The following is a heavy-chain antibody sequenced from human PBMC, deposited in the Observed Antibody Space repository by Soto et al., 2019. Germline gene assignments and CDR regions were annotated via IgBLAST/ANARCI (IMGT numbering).Heavy chain of an antibody. CDR3: ARSQGSSTSLEIYYYYYYGMDV. V-gene: IGHV1-69*01. CDR1: GGTFGSYA. D-gene: IGHD2-2*01. Sequence: QVQLVQSGAEVKKPGSSGKVSCKASGGTFGSYAISWLRQAPEQGLEWMGGIIPIPGTANYAQKFQGRVTIAADESTSTAYMELSSLRSEDTAVYYCARSQGSSTSLEIYYYYYYGMDVWGQGTTVTVSS. J-gene: IGHJ6*02. CDR2: IIPIPGTA.